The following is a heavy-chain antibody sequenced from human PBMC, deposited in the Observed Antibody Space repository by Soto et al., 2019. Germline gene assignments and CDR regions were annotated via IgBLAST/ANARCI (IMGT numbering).Heavy chain of an antibody. CDR1: GGTFSCYA. Sequence: QVQLVQSGAEVKKPGSSVKVSCKASGGTFSCYAISWVRQAPGQGLQWMGGIISIFGTADYAQKFQGRVTITADESTSTAYMELSSLRSEDTAVYYCASHSGSSPEGRYYYGMDVWGQGTTVTVSS. CDR3: ASHSGSSPEGRYYYGMDV. V-gene: IGHV1-69*12. D-gene: IGHD1-26*01. J-gene: IGHJ6*02. CDR2: IISIFGTA.